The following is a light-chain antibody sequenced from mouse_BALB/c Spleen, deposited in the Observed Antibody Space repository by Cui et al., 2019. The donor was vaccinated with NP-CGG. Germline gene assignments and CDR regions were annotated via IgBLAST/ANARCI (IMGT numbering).Light chain of an antibody. CDR2: GTN. Sequence: QSVVTQVPALTTSPGETVTLTCRSSTGAVTTSNYANWVQEKPDHLFTGLIGGTNNRVPGVPARFSGSLIGDKAALTITGAQTEDETIYFCALWYSNHWVFGGGTKLTVL. V-gene: IGLV1*01. CDR1: TGAVTTSNY. J-gene: IGLJ1*01. CDR3: ALWYSNHWV.